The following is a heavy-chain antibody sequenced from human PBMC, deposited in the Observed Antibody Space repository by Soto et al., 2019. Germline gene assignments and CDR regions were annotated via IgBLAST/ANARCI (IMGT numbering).Heavy chain of an antibody. J-gene: IGHJ4*02. V-gene: IGHV3-11*01. Sequence: PGSSLRLSCEASGFIFSANYMTWILQAPGKGLEWVSYIGGTSNVIYYADSVKGRFTISRDNAKNSLYLQMNSLRAEDTAVYYCARVGLSAADFDYWGQGAPVTVSS. CDR3: ARVGLSAADFDY. D-gene: IGHD6-25*01. CDR1: GFIFSANY. CDR2: IGGTSNVI.